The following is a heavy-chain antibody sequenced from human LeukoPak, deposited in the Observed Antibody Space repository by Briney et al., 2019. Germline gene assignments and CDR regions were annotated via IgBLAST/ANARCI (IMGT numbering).Heavy chain of an antibody. CDR1: GGSFSGYY. J-gene: IGHJ6*04. Sequence: SETLSLTCAVYGGSFSGYYWSWIRQPPGKGLEWIGEINHSGSTNYNPSLKSRVTISVDTSKNQFSLKLSSVTAADTAVYYCARSRIGRVLDVWGKGTTVTVSS. D-gene: IGHD6-13*01. CDR2: INHSGST. V-gene: IGHV4-34*01. CDR3: ARSRIGRVLDV.